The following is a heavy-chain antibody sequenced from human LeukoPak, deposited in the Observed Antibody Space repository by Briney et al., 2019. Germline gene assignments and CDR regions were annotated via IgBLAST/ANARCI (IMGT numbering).Heavy chain of an antibody. J-gene: IGHJ4*02. CDR2: IYSDGST. Sequence: SETLSLTCTVSGGSISSYHWSWIRQSADKGLEWIGHIYSDGSTRYSPSLKSRVTISVDRSKNQFSLTLTSVTAADTAVYYCARDRGDDGRSWYYFDYWGQGTLVTVSS. D-gene: IGHD6-13*01. CDR3: ARDRGDDGRSWYYFDY. V-gene: IGHV4-4*07. CDR1: GGSISSYH.